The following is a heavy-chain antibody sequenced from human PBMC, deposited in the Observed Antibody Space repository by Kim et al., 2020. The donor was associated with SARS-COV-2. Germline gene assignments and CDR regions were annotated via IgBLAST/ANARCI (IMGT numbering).Heavy chain of an antibody. J-gene: IGHJ5*02. D-gene: IGHD5-12*01. CDR3: FIVATHLRPKGNWFDP. V-gene: IGHV3-73*01. CDR1: GFTFSGSA. Sequence: GGSLRLSCAASGFTFSGSAMHWVRQASGKGLEWVGRIRSKANSYATAYAASVKGRFTISRDDSKNTAYLQMNSLKTEDTAVYYCFIVATHLRPKGNWFDPWGQGTLVTVSS. CDR2: IRSKANSYAT.